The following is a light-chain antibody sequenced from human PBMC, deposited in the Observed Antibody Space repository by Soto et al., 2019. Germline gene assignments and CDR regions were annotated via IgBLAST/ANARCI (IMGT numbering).Light chain of an antibody. J-gene: IGLJ2*01. Sequence: SYELTPPTSVSVSPGQTASITCSGDKLGDKYACWYQQKPCQSPVLVIYQDSKRPSGIPERFSGSNSGNTATLTISGTQAMDEADYYCQAWDSSTVVFGGGTKLTVL. CDR1: KLGDKY. CDR3: QAWDSSTVV. V-gene: IGLV3-1*01. CDR2: QDS.